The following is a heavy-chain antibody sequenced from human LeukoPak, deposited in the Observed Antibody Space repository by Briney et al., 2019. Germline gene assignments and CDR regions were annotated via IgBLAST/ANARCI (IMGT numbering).Heavy chain of an antibody. CDR1: GYTFTSYY. CDR3: ARDSTAVTTGY. CDR2: IIPILGIA. Sequence: SVKVSCKASGYTFTSYYMHWVRQAPGQGLEWMGRIIPILGIANYAQKFQGRVTITADKSTSTAYMELSSLRSEDTAVYYCARDSTAVTTGYWGQGTLVTVSS. D-gene: IGHD4-17*01. J-gene: IGHJ4*02. V-gene: IGHV1-69*04.